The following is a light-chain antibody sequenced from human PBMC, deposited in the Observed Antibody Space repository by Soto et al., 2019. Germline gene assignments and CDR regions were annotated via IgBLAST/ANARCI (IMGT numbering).Light chain of an antibody. CDR3: QKYSSVIT. V-gene: IGKV1-27*01. CDR2: AAS. Sequence: DIQMTQSPSSLSASVGDRVTITCRASPGISNFLTWYQQKPGKVPKLLISAASTLQSGVPSRFSGSGSGSDFTLTITSLQPEDVATYYCQKYSSVITFGQGTRLDIK. CDR1: PGISNF. J-gene: IGKJ5*01.